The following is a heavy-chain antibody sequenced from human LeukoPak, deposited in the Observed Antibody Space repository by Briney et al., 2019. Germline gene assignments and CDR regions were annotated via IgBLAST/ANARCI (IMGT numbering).Heavy chain of an antibody. CDR2: ISSSGSTI. J-gene: IGHJ4*02. V-gene: IGHV3-48*03. CDR3: ARDWGAGTVDY. Sequence: SGGSLRLSCAASGFTFSSYEMNWVRQAPGKGLGGVSYISSSGSTIYYADSVKGRFTISRDNAKNSLYLQMNSLRAEDTAVYYCARDWGAGTVDYWGQGTLVTVSS. D-gene: IGHD6-13*01. CDR1: GFTFSSYE.